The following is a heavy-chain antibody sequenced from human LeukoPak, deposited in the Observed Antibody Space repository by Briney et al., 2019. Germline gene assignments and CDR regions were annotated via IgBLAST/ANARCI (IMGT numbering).Heavy chain of an antibody. CDR1: GGSISNYY. J-gene: IGHJ4*02. Sequence: SETLSLTCTVSGGSISNYYWRWIRQPPGKGLEWIGYIYYNGSTNYNPSLKSRVSISVDTSKNQFSLKLNSVTAADTAVYFCARVPRGGTTDYWGQGTLVTVSS. D-gene: IGHD1-7*01. CDR2: IYYNGST. CDR3: ARVPRGGTTDY. V-gene: IGHV4-59*01.